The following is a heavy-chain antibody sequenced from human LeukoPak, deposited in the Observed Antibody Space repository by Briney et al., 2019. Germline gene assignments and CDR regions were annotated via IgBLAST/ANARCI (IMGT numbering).Heavy chain of an antibody. CDR3: AKTPGSYYFDY. CDR2: ISGSGGST. CDR1: GFTFSDYY. Sequence: GGSLRLSCAASGFTFSDYYMSWIRQAPGKGLEWVSAISGSGGSTYYADSMKGRFTISRDNSKNTLYLQMNSLRAEDTAVYYCAKTPGSYYFDYWGQGTLVTVSS. J-gene: IGHJ4*01. V-gene: IGHV3-23*01.